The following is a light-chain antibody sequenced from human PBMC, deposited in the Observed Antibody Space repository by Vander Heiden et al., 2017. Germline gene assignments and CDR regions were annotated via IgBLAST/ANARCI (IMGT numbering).Light chain of an antibody. J-gene: IGKJ2*01. CDR1: QSVLYSSNNKNY. CDR2: WAS. Sequence: DIVMTQSPDSLAVSLGERATINCKSSQSVLYSSNNKNYLAWHQQKPGQPPKLLIYWASTRESGVPDRFSGSGSGTDFTLTISSLQAEDVAVYYCQQDDSTPYTFGQGTKLEIK. V-gene: IGKV4-1*01. CDR3: QQDDSTPYT.